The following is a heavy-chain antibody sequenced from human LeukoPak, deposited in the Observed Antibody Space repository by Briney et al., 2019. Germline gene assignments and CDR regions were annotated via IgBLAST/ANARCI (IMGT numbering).Heavy chain of an antibody. D-gene: IGHD6-13*01. CDR2: ISYDGSNK. J-gene: IGHJ4*02. Sequence: PGRSLRLSCAASGFTFSSYGMHWVRQAPGKGLERVAVISYDGSNKYYADSVKGRFTISRDNSKNTLYRQMNSLRAEDTAVYYCAKDHPRAAAGVDYWGQGTLVTVSS. V-gene: IGHV3-30*18. CDR3: AKDHPRAAAGVDY. CDR1: GFTFSSYG.